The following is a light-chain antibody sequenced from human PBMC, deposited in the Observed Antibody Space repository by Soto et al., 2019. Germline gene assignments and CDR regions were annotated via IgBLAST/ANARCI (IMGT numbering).Light chain of an antibody. V-gene: IGLV1-40*01. CDR1: SSDIGAGSE. J-gene: IGLJ1*01. CDR3: QSYDNSLSAYV. Sequence: QSVLTQPPSLSGAPVQRVTISCTGSSSDIGAGSEVHWYQQLPGTAPKLLIFGSTNRPSGVPDRFSGSKSATSASLAITGLQAEDEAAYYCQSYDNSLSAYVFGTGTKVTVL. CDR2: GST.